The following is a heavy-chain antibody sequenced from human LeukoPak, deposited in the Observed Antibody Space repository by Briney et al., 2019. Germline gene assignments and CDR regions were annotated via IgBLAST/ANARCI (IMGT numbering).Heavy chain of an antibody. Sequence: GGSLRLSCAASGFTFSIYEMNWVRQAPGKGLEWVSFISGSGSTIHFADSVKGRFTISRDNAKNSLYLQMNSLRGEDTAVYCCARGSWFDPWGQGTLVTVSS. V-gene: IGHV3-48*03. CDR3: ARGSWFDP. CDR1: GFTFSIYE. J-gene: IGHJ5*02. CDR2: ISGSGSTI. D-gene: IGHD2-15*01.